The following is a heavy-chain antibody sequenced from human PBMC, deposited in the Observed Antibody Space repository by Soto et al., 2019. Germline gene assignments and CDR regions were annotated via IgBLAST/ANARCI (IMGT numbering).Heavy chain of an antibody. CDR2: IYWDDYK. D-gene: IGHD3-22*01. CDR1: GFSLSTSGVG. V-gene: IGHV2-5*02. J-gene: IGHJ1*01. Sequence: QITLKESGPTLVKPTQTLTLTCTFSGFSLSTSGVGVGWIRQPPGKALEWLALIYWDDYKRYSKSLKSRLTITMDTSKNQVVLTMTNMHPADTASYYCAHRGYYYDSSGYYSAAEYFPHCGQGTLVTVSS. CDR3: AHRGYYYDSSGYYSAAEYFPH.